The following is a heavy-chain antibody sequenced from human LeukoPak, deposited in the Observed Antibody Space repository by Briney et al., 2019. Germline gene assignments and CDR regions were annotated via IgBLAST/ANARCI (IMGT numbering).Heavy chain of an antibody. D-gene: IGHD6-13*01. CDR1: GFTVSGNY. CDR2: IYSGGST. Sequence: GGSLRLSCAASGFTVSGNYMSWVRQAPGKGLEWVSVIYSGGSTYYADSVKGRFTISRDNSKNTLYLQMNSLRVEDTAVYYCARDPSGSSSWVRFDYWGQGTLVTVSS. J-gene: IGHJ4*02. CDR3: ARDPSGSSSWVRFDY. V-gene: IGHV3-66*01.